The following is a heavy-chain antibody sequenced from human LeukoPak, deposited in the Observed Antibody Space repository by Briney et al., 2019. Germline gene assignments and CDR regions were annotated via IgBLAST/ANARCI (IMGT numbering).Heavy chain of an antibody. CDR1: AGTFSIYT. CDR3: ARAEVAIAKSFDY. V-gene: IGHV1-69*02. D-gene: IGHD2-15*01. Sequence: SVKLSRKASAGTFSIYTISWVRQAPAQGIERVGRIIAILGIANSAQKFQGRVTITTDKSTSTAYMVLSSLRSEGTAVYYCARAEVAIAKSFDYWGQGTLVTVSS. J-gene: IGHJ4*02. CDR2: IIAILGIA.